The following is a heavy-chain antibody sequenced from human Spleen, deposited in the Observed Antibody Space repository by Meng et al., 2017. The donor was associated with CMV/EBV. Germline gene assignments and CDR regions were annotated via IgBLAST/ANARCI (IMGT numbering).Heavy chain of an antibody. CDR3: ARRAIVVVPAAIHNHDAFDI. CDR2: IYPGDSDT. CDR1: GYGFTSYW. D-gene: IGHD2-2*01. J-gene: IGHJ3*02. V-gene: IGHV5-51*01. Sequence: KVSCKGSGYGFTSYWIGWVRQMPGKGLEWMGIIYPGDSDTRYSPSFQGQVTISADKSISTAYLQWSSLKASDTAMYYCARRAIVVVPAAIHNHDAFDIWGQGTMVTVSS.